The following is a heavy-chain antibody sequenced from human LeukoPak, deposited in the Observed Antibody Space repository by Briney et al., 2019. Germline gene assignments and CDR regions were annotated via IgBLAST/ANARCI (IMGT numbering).Heavy chain of an antibody. CDR1: GFTVSSNY. CDR3: ANPPSHYDFWSGPGY. Sequence: GGSLRLSCAASGFTVSSNYMSWVRQAPGKGLEWVSVIYSGGSTYYADSVKGRFTISRHNSKNTLYLQMSSLGVEDTAVYYCANPPSHYDFWSGPGYWGQGTLVTVSS. J-gene: IGHJ4*02. D-gene: IGHD3-3*01. CDR2: IYSGGST. V-gene: IGHV3-53*01.